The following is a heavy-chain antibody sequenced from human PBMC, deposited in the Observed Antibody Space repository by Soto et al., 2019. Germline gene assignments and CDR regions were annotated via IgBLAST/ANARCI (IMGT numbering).Heavy chain of an antibody. CDR3: TTDPVTMIVVVPSSG. CDR1: GFTFSNAW. D-gene: IGHD3-22*01. V-gene: IGHV3-15*07. J-gene: IGHJ4*02. CDR2: IKSKTDGGTT. Sequence: LAGSLRLSCAASGFTFSNAWMNWVRQAPGKGLEWVGRIKSKTDGGTTDYAAPVKGRFTISRDDSKNTLYLQMNSLKTEDTAVYYCTTDPVTMIVVVPSSGWGQGTLVTV.